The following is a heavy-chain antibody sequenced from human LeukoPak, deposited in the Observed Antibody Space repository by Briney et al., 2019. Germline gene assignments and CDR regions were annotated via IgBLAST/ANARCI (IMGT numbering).Heavy chain of an antibody. CDR2: ISGSGGST. D-gene: IGHD6-19*01. V-gene: IGHV3-23*01. CDR3: GNPKAVAGTLDY. Sequence: GGSLRLSCAASGFTFSSYAMSWVRQAPGKGLEWVSAISGSGGSTYYADSVKGRFTISRDNSKNTLYLQMNSLRAEDTAVYYCGNPKAVAGTLDYWGQGTLVTVSS. J-gene: IGHJ4*02. CDR1: GFTFSSYA.